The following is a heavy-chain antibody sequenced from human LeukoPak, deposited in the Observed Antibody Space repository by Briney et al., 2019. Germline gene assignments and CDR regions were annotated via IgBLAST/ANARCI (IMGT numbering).Heavy chain of an antibody. Sequence: GGSLRLSCAASGFTFSSYGMHWVRQAPGKGLEWVAFIRYDGSNKYYADSVKGRFTISRDNSKNTLYLQMNSLRAEDTAVYYCAKDTVLNDAFDIWGQGTMVTVSS. CDR3: AKDTVLNDAFDI. CDR1: GFTFSSYG. CDR2: IRYDGSNK. J-gene: IGHJ3*02. V-gene: IGHV3-30*02. D-gene: IGHD4-17*01.